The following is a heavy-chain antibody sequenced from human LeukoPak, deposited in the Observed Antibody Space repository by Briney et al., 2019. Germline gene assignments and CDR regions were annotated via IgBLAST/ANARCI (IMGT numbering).Heavy chain of an antibody. CDR3: ARERAFGYYYDSSGYIDY. D-gene: IGHD3-22*01. Sequence: SETLSLTCTVSGGSISSYYWSWIRQPPGKGLEWVGYIYYSGSTNYNPSLKSRVTISVDTSKNQFSLKLSSVTAADTAVYYCARERAFGYYYDSSGYIDYWGQGTLVTVSS. J-gene: IGHJ4*02. CDR2: IYYSGST. V-gene: IGHV4-59*01. CDR1: GGSISSYY.